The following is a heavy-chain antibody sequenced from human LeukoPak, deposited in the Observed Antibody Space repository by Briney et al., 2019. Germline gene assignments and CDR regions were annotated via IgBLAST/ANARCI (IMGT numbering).Heavy chain of an antibody. V-gene: IGHV3-23*01. CDR1: GFTFSSYA. D-gene: IGHD6-19*01. CDR2: ISGSGGGT. J-gene: IGHJ4*02. CDR3: AKDQGSGWYPALDY. Sequence: RAGGSLRLSCAASGFTFSSYAMSWVRQAPGKGLEWVSAISGSGGGTYYADSVKGRFTISRDNSKNTLYLQMNSLRAEDTAVYYCAKDQGSGWYPALDYWGQGTLVTVSS.